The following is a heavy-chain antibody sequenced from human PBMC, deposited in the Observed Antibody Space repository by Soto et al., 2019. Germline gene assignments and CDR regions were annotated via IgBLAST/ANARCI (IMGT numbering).Heavy chain of an antibody. CDR2: IYYSGST. V-gene: IGHV4-59*01. Sequence: PSETLSLTCTVSGGSISSYYWSWIRQPPGKGLEWIGYIYYSGSTNYNPSLKSRVTISVDTSKNQFSLKLSSVTAADTAVYYCARNLNEYSSGWFHFDYWGQGTLVTVS. CDR3: ARNLNEYSSGWFHFDY. D-gene: IGHD6-19*01. CDR1: GGSISSYY. J-gene: IGHJ4*02.